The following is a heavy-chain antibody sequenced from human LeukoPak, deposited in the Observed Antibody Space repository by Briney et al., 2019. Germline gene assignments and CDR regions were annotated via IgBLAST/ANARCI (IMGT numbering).Heavy chain of an antibody. Sequence: GGSLRLSCAASGCTVSSNYMSWVRQAPGKGLEWVSVIYSGGSTYYADSVKGRFTISRDNSKNTLYLQMNSLRAEDTAVYYCAISLLRYFDWRAFDIWGQGTMVTVSS. J-gene: IGHJ3*02. CDR1: GCTVSSNY. V-gene: IGHV3-66*01. CDR3: AISLLRYFDWRAFDI. CDR2: IYSGGST. D-gene: IGHD3-9*01.